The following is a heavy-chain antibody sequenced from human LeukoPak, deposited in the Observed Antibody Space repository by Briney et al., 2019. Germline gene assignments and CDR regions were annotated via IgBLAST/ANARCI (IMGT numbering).Heavy chain of an antibody. Sequence: SETLSLTCSVSNYFITTAYYWGWIRQPPGKGLEWIGSIFHDGTTYYNPSLKSRVTISLDSSKNQFSLKLGSVTAADTAVYYCARGALGDRYYYYYMDVWGKGTTVTVSS. CDR2: IFHDGTT. D-gene: IGHD3-10*01. V-gene: IGHV4-38-2*02. J-gene: IGHJ6*03. CDR1: NYFITTAYY. CDR3: ARGALGDRYYYYYMDV.